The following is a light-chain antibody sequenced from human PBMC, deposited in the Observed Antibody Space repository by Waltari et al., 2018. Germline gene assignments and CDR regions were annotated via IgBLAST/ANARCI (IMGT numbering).Light chain of an antibody. V-gene: IGLV2-14*01. CDR2: DVT. CDR3: SSYTNSNTYV. J-gene: IGLJ1*01. CDR1: SSDVGNYNY. Sequence: QSALTQPASVSGSPGQSIAISCTATSSDVGNYNYVSWYQQHPGKAPKLMIYDVTSRPSWVSSCCSGSKSGTTASLTISGLQAEDEPDYYCSSYTNSNTYVFGPGTKVTVL.